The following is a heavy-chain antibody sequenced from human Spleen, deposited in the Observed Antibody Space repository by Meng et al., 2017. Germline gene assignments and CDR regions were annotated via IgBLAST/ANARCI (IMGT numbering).Heavy chain of an antibody. V-gene: IGHV4-4*02. CDR3: AREASGTYYY. D-gene: IGHD1-26*01. CDR1: GGSISSSNW. CDR2: IYHSGST. Sequence: HVHLQESGPGLVKPSGTLSLTRAVSGGSISSSNWWGWVRQSPGKGLEWIGEIYHSGSTNYNPSFKSRVTISLDKSKNQFSLKLSSVTAADTAVYYCAREASGTYYYWGQGTLVTVSS. J-gene: IGHJ4*02.